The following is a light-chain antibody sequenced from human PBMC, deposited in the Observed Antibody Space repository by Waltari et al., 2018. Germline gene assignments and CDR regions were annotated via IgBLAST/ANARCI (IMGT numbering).Light chain of an antibody. CDR2: GAS. V-gene: IGKV3-20*01. CDR3: QQYADSPLT. Sequence: EIVLTQSPGLLSLSPGERPTLSCRASQSVSSSYLAWFRQRPGQAPRLLIYGASSRATGIPDRFSGSGSGTDFTLVISRLEPEDFAVYYCQQYADSPLTFGQGTSLEIK. J-gene: IGKJ2*01. CDR1: QSVSSSY.